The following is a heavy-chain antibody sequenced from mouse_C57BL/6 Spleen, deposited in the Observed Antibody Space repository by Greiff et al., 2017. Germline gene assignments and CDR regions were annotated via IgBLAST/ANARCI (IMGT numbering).Heavy chain of an antibody. D-gene: IGHD2-4*01. CDR1: GYAFSSSW. J-gene: IGHJ3*01. CDR2: IYPGDGDT. V-gene: IGHV1-82*01. CDR3: AREGYDYDGFAY. Sequence: QVQLQQSGPELVKPGASVKISCKASGYAFSSSWMNWVKQRPGKGLEWIGRIYPGDGDTNYNGKFKGKATLTADKSSSTAYMQLSSLTSEDSAVYFCAREGYDYDGFAYWGQGTLVTVSA.